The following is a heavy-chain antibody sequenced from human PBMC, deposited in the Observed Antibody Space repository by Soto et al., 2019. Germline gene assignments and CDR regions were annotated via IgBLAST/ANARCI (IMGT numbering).Heavy chain of an antibody. CDR1: GYTFTGYY. Sequence: EASVKVSCKASGYTFTGYYMHWVRQAPGQGLEWMGWINPNSGGTNYAQKFQGWVTMTRDTSISTAYMELSRLRSDDTAVYYCARSMTTVTNNWFDPWGQGTLVTVSS. J-gene: IGHJ5*02. CDR3: ARSMTTVTNNWFDP. CDR2: INPNSGGT. V-gene: IGHV1-2*04. D-gene: IGHD4-17*01.